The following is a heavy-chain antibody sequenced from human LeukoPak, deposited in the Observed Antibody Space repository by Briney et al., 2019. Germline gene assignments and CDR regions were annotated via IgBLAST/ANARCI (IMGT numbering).Heavy chain of an antibody. CDR1: GGXISSSNW. J-gene: IGHJ4*02. V-gene: IGHV4-4*02. D-gene: IGHD5-18*01. Sequence: SETLSLTCAVSGGXISSSNWWSWVRQPPGKGLEWIGEIYHSGSTNYNPSLKSRVTISVDKSKNQFSLKLSSVTAADTAVYYCARDLGYSYGLGVVQDYWGQGILVTVSS. CDR3: ARDLGYSYGLGVVQDY. CDR2: IYHSGST.